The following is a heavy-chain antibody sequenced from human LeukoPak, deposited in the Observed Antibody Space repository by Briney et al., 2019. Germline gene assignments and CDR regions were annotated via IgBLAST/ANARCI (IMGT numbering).Heavy chain of an antibody. CDR2: IYYSGST. J-gene: IGHJ4*02. CDR3: ARVPITMVRGIIIGGAFDY. CDR1: GGSISSGAYY. V-gene: IGHV4-31*03. Sequence: SQTLSLTCTVSGGSISSGAYYWSWIRQHPGKGLEWIGYIYYSGSTYYNPSLKSRVTISVDTSKNQFSLKLSSVTAADTAVYYCARVPITMVRGIIIGGAFDYWGQGTLVTVSS. D-gene: IGHD3-10*01.